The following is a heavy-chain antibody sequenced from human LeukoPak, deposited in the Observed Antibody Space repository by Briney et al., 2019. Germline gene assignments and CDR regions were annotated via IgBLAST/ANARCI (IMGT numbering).Heavy chain of an antibody. J-gene: IGHJ4*02. D-gene: IGHD5-24*01. V-gene: IGHV3-33*01. CDR3: ARGDSYNEQLRLVY. CDR1: GFIFSNYG. Sequence: GGSLRLSCAASGFIFSNYGMHWVRQAPGKGLEWVALIWYDGSDKYYADSVKGRFTICRDNSKNTLFLQMNSLRAEDTAVYYCARGDSYNEQLRLVYWGQGTLVTVSS. CDR2: IWYDGSDK.